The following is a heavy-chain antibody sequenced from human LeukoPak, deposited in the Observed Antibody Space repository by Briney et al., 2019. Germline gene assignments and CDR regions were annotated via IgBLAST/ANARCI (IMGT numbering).Heavy chain of an antibody. V-gene: IGHV4-4*07. J-gene: IGHJ6*02. CDR1: GGSISSYY. D-gene: IGHD3-10*01. Sequence: SETLSLTCTVSGGSISSYYWSWIRQPAGKGLEWIGRINHSGSTNYNPSLKSRVTISVDTSKNQFSLKLSSVTAADTAVYYCARWGQERAGSYYTDYYYGMDVRGQGTTLTASS. CDR3: ARWGQERAGSYYTDYYYGMDV. CDR2: INHSGST.